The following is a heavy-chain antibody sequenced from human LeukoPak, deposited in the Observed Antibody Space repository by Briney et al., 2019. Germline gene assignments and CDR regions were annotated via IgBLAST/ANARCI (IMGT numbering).Heavy chain of an antibody. CDR1: GGSISSSNW. CDR2: IYHSGST. D-gene: IGHD3-10*01. Sequence: SGTLSLTCAVSGGSISSSNWWSWVRQPPGKGLEWIGEIYHSGSTNYNPSLKSRVTISVDKSKNQFSLKLSSVTAADTAVYYCARGDYYYASGSYYKGPVDYWGQGTLVTVSS. V-gene: IGHV4-4*02. J-gene: IGHJ4*02. CDR3: ARGDYYYASGSYYKGPVDY.